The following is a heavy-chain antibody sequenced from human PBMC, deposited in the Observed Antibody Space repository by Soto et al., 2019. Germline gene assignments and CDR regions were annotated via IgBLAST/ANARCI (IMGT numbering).Heavy chain of an antibody. CDR1: GGTFSSYA. J-gene: IGHJ6*02. CDR3: ARIRFLPPLAYYGMDV. CDR2: IIPIFGTA. Sequence: QVQLVQSGAEVKKPGSSVKVSCKASGGTFSSYAISWVRQAPGQGLEWMGGIIPIFGTANYAQKFQGRVTITADEYTSTASMELSSRRSEDTAVYYCARIRFLPPLAYYGMDVWGQGNTVPVSS. D-gene: IGHD3-3*01. V-gene: IGHV1-69*01.